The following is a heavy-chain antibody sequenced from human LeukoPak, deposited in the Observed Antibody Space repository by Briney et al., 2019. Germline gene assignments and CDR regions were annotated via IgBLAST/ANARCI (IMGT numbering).Heavy chain of an antibody. CDR3: ARGYYCDSSGYRIPDY. CDR1: GFTFSSYW. Sequence: GGSLRLSCAASGFTFSSYWMSWVRQAPGKGLEWVANIKQDGSEKYYVDSVKGRFTISRDNAKNSLYLQMNSLRAEDTAVYYCARGYYCDSSGYRIPDYWGQGTLVTVSS. CDR2: IKQDGSEK. D-gene: IGHD3-22*01. J-gene: IGHJ4*02. V-gene: IGHV3-7*01.